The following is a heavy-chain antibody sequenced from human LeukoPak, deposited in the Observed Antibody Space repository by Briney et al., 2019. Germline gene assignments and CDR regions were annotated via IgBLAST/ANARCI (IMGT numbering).Heavy chain of an antibody. CDR1: GFTFSSYG. CDR2: ISYDGSNK. J-gene: IGHJ4*02. D-gene: IGHD6-6*01. CDR3: ARDISSSSTDY. V-gene: IGHV3-30*19. Sequence: HAGGSLRLSCAASGFTFSSYGMHWVRQAPGKGLEWVAVISYDGSNKYYADSVKGRFTISRDNSKNTLYLQMNSLRAEDTAVYYCARDISSSSTDYWGQGTLVTVSS.